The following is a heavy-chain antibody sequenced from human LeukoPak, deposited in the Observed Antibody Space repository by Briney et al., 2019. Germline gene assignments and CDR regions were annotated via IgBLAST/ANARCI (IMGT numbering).Heavy chain of an antibody. Sequence: ASVKVSCKASGYTFINNGINWVRQATGQGLEWMGWMNPISANTGYAQNFQGRVTITRDASISTAYMELSSLRSEDTGVYYCARGGEGYSYGPDWLDLWGQGTLVTVSS. V-gene: IGHV1-8*03. CDR3: ARGGEGYSYGPDWLDL. CDR2: MNPISANT. CDR1: GYTFINNG. D-gene: IGHD5-18*01. J-gene: IGHJ5*02.